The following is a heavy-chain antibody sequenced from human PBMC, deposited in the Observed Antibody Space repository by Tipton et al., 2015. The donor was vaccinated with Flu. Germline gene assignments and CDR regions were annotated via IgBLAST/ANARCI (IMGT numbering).Heavy chain of an antibody. J-gene: IGHJ4*02. Sequence: TLSLTCTVSGDSISSYYWSWIRQPAGKGLEWIGSIYYSGSTNYSPSLKSRVTMSVDTSKSQISLKLIFVPAADTAVYYCARHHRWLGYFESWGLGTLVTVSS. CDR2: IYYSGST. CDR1: GDSISSYY. D-gene: IGHD3-9*01. V-gene: IGHV4-59*01. CDR3: ARHHRWLGYFES.